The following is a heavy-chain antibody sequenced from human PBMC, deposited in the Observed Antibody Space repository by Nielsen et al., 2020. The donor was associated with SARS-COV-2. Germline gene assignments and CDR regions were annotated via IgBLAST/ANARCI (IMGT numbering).Heavy chain of an antibody. CDR1: GFTFSNYW. D-gene: IGHD3-10*01. CDR2: ISPDGTTT. CDR3: ASHKFGEGH. V-gene: IGHV3-74*01. Sequence: GSLRLSCAASGFTFSNYWMHWVRQGPGKGLFWVSRISPDGTTTAYADSVKGRFTISRDNARNTLYLQMNSLRAEDTAVYYCASHKFGEGHWGQGTLVSVSS. J-gene: IGHJ1*01.